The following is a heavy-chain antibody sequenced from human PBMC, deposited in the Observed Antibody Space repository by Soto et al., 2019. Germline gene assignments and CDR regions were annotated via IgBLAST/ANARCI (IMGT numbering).Heavy chain of an antibody. J-gene: IGHJ6*03. V-gene: IGHV1-58*02. CDR2: IVVGSGNT. CDR3: AADANWGGYYYMDV. CDR1: GFTFTSSA. Sequence: ASVKVSCKASGFTFTSSAMQWVRQARGQRLEWIGWIVVGSGNTNYAQKFQERVTITRDMSTSTAYMELSSLRSEDTAVYYCAADANWGGYYYMDVWGKGTTVTVSS. D-gene: IGHD3-10*01.